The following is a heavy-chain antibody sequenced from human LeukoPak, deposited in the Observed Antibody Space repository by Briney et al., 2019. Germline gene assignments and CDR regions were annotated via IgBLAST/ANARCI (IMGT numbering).Heavy chain of an antibody. CDR3: ARADRSYYYGSGSPLY. D-gene: IGHD3-10*01. J-gene: IGHJ4*02. Sequence: SVKVSCKASGGTFSSYTISWVRQAPGQGLEWMGRIIPILGIANYAQKFQGRVTITAGKSTSTAYMELSSLRSEDTAVYYCARADRSYYYGSGSPLYWGQGTLVTVSS. V-gene: IGHV1-69*02. CDR2: IIPILGIA. CDR1: GGTFSSYT.